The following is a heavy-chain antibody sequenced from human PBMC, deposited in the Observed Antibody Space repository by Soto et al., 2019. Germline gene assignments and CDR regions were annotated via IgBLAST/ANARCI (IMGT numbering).Heavy chain of an antibody. D-gene: IGHD5-18*01. V-gene: IGHV3-30-3*01. CDR3: ARDTAMDNLYYYCMDV. J-gene: IGHJ6*02. CDR2: ISYDGSNK. Sequence: PGGSLRLSCAASGFTFSSYAMHWVRQAPGKGLEWVAVISYDGSNKYYADSVKGRFTISRDSSKNTLYLQMNSLRAEDTAVYYCARDTAMDNLYYYCMDVWGQGTTVTVSS. CDR1: GFTFSSYA.